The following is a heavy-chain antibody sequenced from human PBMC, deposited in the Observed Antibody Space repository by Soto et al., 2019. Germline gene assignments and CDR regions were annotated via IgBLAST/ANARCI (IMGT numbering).Heavy chain of an antibody. CDR3: AGRWGFVELVFDY. CDR1: GFTFSSYS. V-gene: IGHV3-48*01. J-gene: IGHJ4*02. Sequence: EVQLVESGGGLVQPGGSLRLSCAASGFTFSSYSMNWVRQAPGKGLEWVSYISSSSSTIYYADSVKGRFTISRDNAKNSLYLQMNSLRAEVTAVYYCAGRWGFVELVFDYWGQGTLVTVSS. CDR2: ISSSSSTI. D-gene: IGHD3-10*01.